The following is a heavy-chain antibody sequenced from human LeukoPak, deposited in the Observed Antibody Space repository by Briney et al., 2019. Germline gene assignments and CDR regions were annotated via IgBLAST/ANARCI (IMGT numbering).Heavy chain of an antibody. D-gene: IGHD1-1*01. J-gene: IGHJ3*01. CDR2: IYSGGST. V-gene: IGHV3-66*02. CDR1: GFTFSSYE. CDR3: ARDFAGT. Sequence: QPGGSLRLSCAASGFTFSSYEMNWVRQAPGKGLEWVSVIYSGGSTYYADSVKGRFTISRDNSKNTLYLQMNSLRAEDTAVYYCARDFAGTWGQGTMVTVSS.